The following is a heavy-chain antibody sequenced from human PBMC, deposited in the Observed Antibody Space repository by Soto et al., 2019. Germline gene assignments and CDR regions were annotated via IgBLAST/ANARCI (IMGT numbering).Heavy chain of an antibody. V-gene: IGHV3-30*18. Sequence: PGGSLRLSCAASGFTFSSYGMHWVRQAPGKGLEWVAVISYDGSNKYYADSVKGRFTISRDNSKNTLYLQMNSLRAEDTAVYYCAKESARPLVDEGGWFDPWGQGTLVTVSS. J-gene: IGHJ5*02. CDR2: ISYDGSNK. D-gene: IGHD6-6*01. CDR1: GFTFSSYG. CDR3: AKESARPLVDEGGWFDP.